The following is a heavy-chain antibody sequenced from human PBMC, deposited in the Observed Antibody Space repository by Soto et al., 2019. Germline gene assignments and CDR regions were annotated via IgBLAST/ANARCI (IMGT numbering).Heavy chain of an antibody. V-gene: IGHV4-59*01. CDR3: AREGVSLYGMDV. CDR1: GDSISSYY. J-gene: IGHJ6*02. Sequence: QVQLQESGPGLVKPSETLSLTCTVSGDSISSYYWGWVRQPPGKGLEWIGYISYDGNTNYNPSLESRLTISIHTSKTQFSLKLSSVTAADTAVYYGAREGVSLYGMDVWGQGTTVTVSS. CDR2: ISYDGNT. D-gene: IGHD3-16*01.